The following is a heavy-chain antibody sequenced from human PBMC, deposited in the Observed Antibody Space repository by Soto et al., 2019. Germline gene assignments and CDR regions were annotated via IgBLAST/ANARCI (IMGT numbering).Heavy chain of an antibody. J-gene: IGHJ4*02. CDR2: TYPADSDV. Sequence: GESLKISCHAPGYTYTSYWIVWVRQMPGKGLKWIGMTYPADSDVTHSPSPQGQVTISADKSASTSDLQWTSLTAWDTAIYYCARSMGRQVVGPKHWGQGTLATVRS. CDR1: GYTYTSYW. V-gene: IGHV5-51*01. D-gene: IGHD2-15*01. CDR3: ARSMGRQVVGPKH.